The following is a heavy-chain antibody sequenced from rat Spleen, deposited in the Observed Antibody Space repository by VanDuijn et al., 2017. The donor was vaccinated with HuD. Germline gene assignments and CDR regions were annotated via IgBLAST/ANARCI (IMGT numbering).Heavy chain of an antibody. Sequence: EVQLVESGGGLVQPGRSLKLSCAASGFTYSNYVMAWVRQAPTKGLEWVASISTGGGNTYYRDSVKGRFTISRDNAKSTLYLQMNSLRSEDTATYYCARTLGGGFDYWGQGVMVTVSS. CDR3: ARTLGGGFDY. CDR1: GFTYSNYV. D-gene: IGHD5-1*01. V-gene: IGHV5-25*01. J-gene: IGHJ2*01. CDR2: ISTGGGNT.